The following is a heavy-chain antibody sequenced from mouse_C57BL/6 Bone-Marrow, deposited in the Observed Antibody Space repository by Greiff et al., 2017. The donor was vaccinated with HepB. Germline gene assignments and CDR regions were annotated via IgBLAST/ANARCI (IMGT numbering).Heavy chain of an antibody. D-gene: IGHD2-1*01. Sequence: QVQLQQSGAELVRPGTSVKVSCKASGYAFTNYLIWWVKQRPGQGLEVVGVINPGSGGTNYNENFKGKTTLTADKSTSTAYMTLGSLTSEDSAFDCCERYPIYYGHYWGQGNTLTVSA. V-gene: IGHV1-54*01. J-gene: IGHJ2*01. CDR1: GYAFTNYL. CDR2: INPGSGGT. CDR3: ERYPIYYGHY.